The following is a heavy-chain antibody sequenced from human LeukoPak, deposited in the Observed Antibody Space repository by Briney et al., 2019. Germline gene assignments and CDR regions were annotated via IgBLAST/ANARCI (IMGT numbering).Heavy chain of an antibody. CDR2: ISAYDGNT. V-gene: IGHV1-18*01. CDR3: AREEYQLLRGSTYFDY. D-gene: IGHD2-2*01. Sequence: ASVKVSCKASGFTFNNYGFSWVRQAPGQGLEWMGWISAYDGNTRYAQKVQGRVTMTTDTSTTTVYMELQSLRSDNTAVYYCAREEYQLLRGSTYFDYWGQGTLVTVSS. J-gene: IGHJ4*02. CDR1: GFTFNNYG.